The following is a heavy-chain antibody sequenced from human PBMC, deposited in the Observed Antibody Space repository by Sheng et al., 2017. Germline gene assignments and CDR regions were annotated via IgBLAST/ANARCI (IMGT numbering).Heavy chain of an antibody. V-gene: IGHV4-34*01. CDR3: ARERRAPERGRGSYYRFDP. Sequence: QVQLQQWGAGLLKPSETLSLTCAVYGGSFSGYYWSWIRQPPGKGLEWIGEINHSGSTNYNPSLKSRVTISVDTSKNQFSLKLSSVTAADTAVYYCARERRAPERGRGSYYRFDPWGQGTLVTVSS. CDR1: GGSFSGYY. D-gene: IGHD1-26*01. CDR2: INHSGST. J-gene: IGHJ5*02.